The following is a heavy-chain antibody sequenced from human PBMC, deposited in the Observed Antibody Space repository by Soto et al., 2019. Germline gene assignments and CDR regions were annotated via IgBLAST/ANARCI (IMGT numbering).Heavy chain of an antibody. CDR1: GGSISSYY. J-gene: IGHJ5*02. Sequence: SETLSLTCTVSGGSISSYYWSWIRQPPGKGLEWIGYIYYSGSTNYNPSLKSRVTISVDTSKNQFSLKLSSVTAADTAVYYCARDLGYYDSSGPGGPNWFDPWGRGTLVTVSS. D-gene: IGHD3-22*01. V-gene: IGHV4-59*01. CDR3: ARDLGYYDSSGPGGPNWFDP. CDR2: IYYSGST.